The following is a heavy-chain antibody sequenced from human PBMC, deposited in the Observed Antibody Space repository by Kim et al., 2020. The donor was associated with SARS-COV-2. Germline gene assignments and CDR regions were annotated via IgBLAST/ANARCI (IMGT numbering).Heavy chain of an antibody. D-gene: IGHD3-16*01. CDR1: GGSISSSSYY. CDR2: IYYSGST. V-gene: IGHV4-39*01. CDR3: ARHGEAWRTFGYYYYGMDV. J-gene: IGHJ6*02. Sequence: SETLSLTCTVSGGSISSSSYYWGWIRQPPGKGLEWIGSIYYSGSTYYNPSLKSRVTISVDTSKNQFSLKLSSVTAADTAVYYCARHGEAWRTFGYYYYGMDVWGQGTTVTVSS.